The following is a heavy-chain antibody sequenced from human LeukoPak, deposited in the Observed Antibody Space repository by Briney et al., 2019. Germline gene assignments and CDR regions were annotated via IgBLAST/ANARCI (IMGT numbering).Heavy chain of an antibody. D-gene: IGHD6-13*01. CDR3: ASSSWYRSTEFDY. Sequence: GGSLRLSCAASGFTFSDYYMSWIPQAPGKALEGVSYISSSGSTIYYADSVKGRFTISRDNAKNSLYLQMNSLRAEDTAVYYCASSSWYRSTEFDYWGQGTLVTVSS. CDR1: GFTFSDYY. CDR2: ISSSGSTI. V-gene: IGHV3-11*01. J-gene: IGHJ4*02.